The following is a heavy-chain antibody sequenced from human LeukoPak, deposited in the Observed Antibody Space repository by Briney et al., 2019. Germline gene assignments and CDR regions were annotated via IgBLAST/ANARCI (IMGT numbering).Heavy chain of an antibody. CDR3: ARDHPRWLVVDY. J-gene: IGHJ4*02. CDR2: ISSSSSYI. V-gene: IGHV3-21*01. Sequence: GGSLRLSCAASGFTFSSYSMNWVRQAPGKGLEWVSSISSSSSYIYYADSVKGRFTISRDNAKNSLYLQMNSLRAEDTAVYYCARDHPRWLVVDYWGQGTLVTVSS. CDR1: GFTFSSYS. D-gene: IGHD6-19*01.